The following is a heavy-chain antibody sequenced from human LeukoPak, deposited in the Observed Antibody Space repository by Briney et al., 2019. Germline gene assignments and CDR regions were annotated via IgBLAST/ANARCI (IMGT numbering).Heavy chain of an antibody. J-gene: IGHJ4*02. CDR1: GFTFSSNY. CDR2: IYSGGST. Sequence: GGSLRLSCAASGFTFSSNYMSWVRQAPGKGPEWVSVIYSGGSTYYADSVKGRFTISRDNSKNTLYLQMSSLRAEDTAVYYCARSIQLWTHFDYWGQGTLVTVSS. V-gene: IGHV3-53*01. D-gene: IGHD5-18*01. CDR3: ARSIQLWTHFDY.